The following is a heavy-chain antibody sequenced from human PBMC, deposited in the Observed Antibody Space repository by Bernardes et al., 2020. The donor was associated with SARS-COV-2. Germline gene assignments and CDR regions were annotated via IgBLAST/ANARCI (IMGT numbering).Heavy chain of an antibody. V-gene: IGHV6-1*01. Sequence: TLSLTCPIPGDTFSSNSSALHWIRQSPSRGLECLGRTYYSSSKWYNDYEVSVKSRIIINPDTSKNQFFLQLSSVTPEDTAVYFCARLKWGLKELDVCGQGTLVTVSS. J-gene: IGHJ3*01. CDR3: ARLKWGLKELDV. CDR1: GDTFSSNSSA. CDR2: TYYSSSKWYN. D-gene: IGHD2-21*01.